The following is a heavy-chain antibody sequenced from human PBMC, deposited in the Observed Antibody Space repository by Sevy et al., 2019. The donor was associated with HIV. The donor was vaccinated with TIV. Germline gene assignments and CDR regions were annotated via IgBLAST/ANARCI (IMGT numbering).Heavy chain of an antibody. V-gene: IGHV3-74*01. J-gene: IGHJ4*02. CDR1: GFTFSRYW. CDR3: ARGKLGGSTTYLDLDY. CDR2: IKDDGSRA. D-gene: IGHD1-26*01. Sequence: GGSLRLSCAASGFTFSRYWMHWVRQAPGKGLMWVSHIKDDGSRAFFADSVKGRFTISRDNAKNTLYLQMNSLRAEDTAIYYCARGKLGGSTTYLDLDYGGLGTLVTVSS.